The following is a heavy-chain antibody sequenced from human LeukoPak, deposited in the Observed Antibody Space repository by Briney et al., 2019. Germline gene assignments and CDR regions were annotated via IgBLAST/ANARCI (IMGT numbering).Heavy chain of an antibody. CDR2: IYTSGST. CDR3: ARESGYPPYYYYYYMDV. J-gene: IGHJ6*03. D-gene: IGHD3-3*01. CDR1: GGSISSYY. V-gene: IGHV4-4*07. Sequence: SETLSLTCTVSGGSISSYYWSWIRQPAGKGLEWIGRIYTSGSTNYNPSLKSRVTMSVDTSKNQFSLKLSSVIAADTAVYYCARESGYPPYYYYYYMDVWGKGTTVTVSS.